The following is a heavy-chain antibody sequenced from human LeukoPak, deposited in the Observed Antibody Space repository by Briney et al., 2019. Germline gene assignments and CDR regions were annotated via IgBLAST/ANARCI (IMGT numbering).Heavy chain of an antibody. V-gene: IGHV1-2*02. J-gene: IGHJ6*03. CDR2: INPNSGGT. CDR1: GYTFTGYY. CDR3: AISGIFCSSTSCYAPYYYYYMDV. D-gene: IGHD2-2*01. Sequence: ASVKVSXKASGYTFTGYYMHWVRQAPGQGLEWMGWINPNSGGTNYAQKFQGRVTMTRDTSISTAYMELSRLRSDDTAVYYCAISGIFCSSTSCYAPYYYYYMDVWGKGTTVTVSS.